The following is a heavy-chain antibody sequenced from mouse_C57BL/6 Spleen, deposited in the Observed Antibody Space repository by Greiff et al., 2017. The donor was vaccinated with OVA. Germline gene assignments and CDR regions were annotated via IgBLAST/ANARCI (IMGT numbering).Heavy chain of an antibody. CDR3: ARGFYYGSRYFDD. J-gene: IGHJ2*01. Sequence: QVQLQQSGAELMKPGASVKLSCKATGYTFTGYWIEWVKQRPGHGLEWIGEILPGSGSTNYNAKFKGKATFTADTSSNTAYMQLSSLTTEDSAIYYCARGFYYGSRYFDDWGQGTTLTVSS. CDR2: ILPGSGST. D-gene: IGHD1-1*01. CDR1: GYTFTGYW. V-gene: IGHV1-9*01.